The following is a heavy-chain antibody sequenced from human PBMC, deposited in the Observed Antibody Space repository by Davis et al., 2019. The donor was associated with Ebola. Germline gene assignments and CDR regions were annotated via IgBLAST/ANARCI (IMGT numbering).Heavy chain of an antibody. D-gene: IGHD2-2*01. V-gene: IGHV3-23*01. Sequence: GESLKISCAGSGITFSSYAMSWVRQVPGKGLEWVSAISGSGGTTYYADSVKGRFTISRDNSKKTIYLQMNSLRAEDTAVYYCARDQCSSTSCPYYYYGMDVWGKGTTVTVSS. CDR1: GITFSSYA. CDR2: ISGSGGTT. J-gene: IGHJ6*04. CDR3: ARDQCSSTSCPYYYYGMDV.